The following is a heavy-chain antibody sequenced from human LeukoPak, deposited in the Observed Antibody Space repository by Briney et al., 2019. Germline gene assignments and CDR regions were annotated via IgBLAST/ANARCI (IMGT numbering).Heavy chain of an antibody. V-gene: IGHV3-48*03. CDR1: GFTFSSYE. CDR2: ISSSGSTI. CDR3: AREVAAAGSPFDY. J-gene: IGHJ4*02. Sequence: GGSLRLSCAASGFTFSSYEMNWVRQAPGKGLEWVSYISSSGSTIYYADSVKGRFTISGDNAKNSLYLQMNSLRAEDTAVYYCAREVAAAGSPFDYWGQGTLVTVSS. D-gene: IGHD6-13*01.